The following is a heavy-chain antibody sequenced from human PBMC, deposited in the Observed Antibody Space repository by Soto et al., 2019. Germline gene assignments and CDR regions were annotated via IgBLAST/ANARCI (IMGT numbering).Heavy chain of an antibody. CDR1: GFIFDNYG. Sequence: EVQLVESGGGVVRPGGSPRLSCVASGFIFDNYGMSWVRQAPGKGLEWVSGINWNGGSTTHADSVKGRFTISRDNTKNSLYLQMNSLRAEDTALYYCARVGRGYSFGPPFDYWGQGPLVTVSS. CDR3: ARVGRGYSFGPPFDY. J-gene: IGHJ4*02. D-gene: IGHD5-18*01. CDR2: INWNGGST. V-gene: IGHV3-20*04.